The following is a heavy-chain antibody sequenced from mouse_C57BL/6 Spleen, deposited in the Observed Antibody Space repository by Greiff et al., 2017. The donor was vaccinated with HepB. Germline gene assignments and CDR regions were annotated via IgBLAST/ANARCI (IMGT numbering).Heavy chain of an antibody. V-gene: IGHV1-59*01. D-gene: IGHD2-4*01. CDR1: GYTFTSYW. J-gene: IGHJ3*01. CDR2: IDPSDSYT. CDR3: ARLYYDYDGFAY. Sequence: QVQLQQPGAELVRPGTSVKLSCKASGYTFTSYWMHWVKQRPGQGLEWIGVIDPSDSYTNYTQKFKGKATLTVDTSSSTAYMQLSSLTSEDSAVYYCARLYYDYDGFAYWGQGTLVTVSA.